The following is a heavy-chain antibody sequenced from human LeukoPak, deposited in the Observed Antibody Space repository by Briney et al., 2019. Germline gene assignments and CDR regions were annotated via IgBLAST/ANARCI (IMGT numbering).Heavy chain of an antibody. CDR3: ARGPSYVVTFGGVINWFDP. V-gene: IGHV1-8*01. J-gene: IGHJ5*02. D-gene: IGHD3-16*01. Sequence: ASVKVSCKASGYTFTTYDINWVRQATGQGLEWMGWMNPNSGNTGYARKFQGRVTMTRNTSISTAYMELSSLRSEDTAVYYCARGPSYVVTFGGVINWFDPWGQGTLVTVSS. CDR2: MNPNSGNT. CDR1: GYTFTTYD.